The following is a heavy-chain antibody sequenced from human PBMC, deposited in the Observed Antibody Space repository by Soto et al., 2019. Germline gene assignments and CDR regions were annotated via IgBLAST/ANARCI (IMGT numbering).Heavy chain of an antibody. D-gene: IGHD3-22*01. J-gene: IGHJ6*02. Sequence: ASVKVSCKVSGYTLTELSMHWVRQAPGKGLEWMGGFDPEDGETIYAQKFQGRVTMTEDTSTDTAYMELSSLRSEDTAVYYCATRITMLVVATPGGMDVWGQGTTVTVSS. CDR2: FDPEDGET. V-gene: IGHV1-24*01. CDR1: GYTLTELS. CDR3: ATRITMLVVATPGGMDV.